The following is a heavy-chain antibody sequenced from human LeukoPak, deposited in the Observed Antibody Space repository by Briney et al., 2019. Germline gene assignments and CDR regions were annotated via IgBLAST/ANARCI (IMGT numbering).Heavy chain of an antibody. D-gene: IGHD3-3*01. CDR1: GFTFSSYA. J-gene: IGHJ5*02. CDR3: AKDYNYDFWSANWFDP. Sequence: GGSLRLSCAASGFTFSSYAMSWVRQAPGKGLEWVSAISGSGGSTYYADSVKGRFTISRDNFKNTLYLQMNSLRAEDTAVYYCAKDYNYDFWSANWFDPWGQGTLVTVSS. V-gene: IGHV3-23*01. CDR2: ISGSGGST.